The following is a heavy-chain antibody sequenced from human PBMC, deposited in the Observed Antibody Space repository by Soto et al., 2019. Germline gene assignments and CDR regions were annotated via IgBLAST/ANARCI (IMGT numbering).Heavy chain of an antibody. V-gene: IGHV5-51*01. CDR1: GYSFTSYW. D-gene: IGHD4-17*01. J-gene: IGHJ6*03. CDR3: ARSTVTTRLYYYYMDV. Sequence: LGVSLKISCKGSGYSFTSYWIGWVRQMPGKGLEWMGIIYPGDSDTRYSPSFQGQVTISADKSISTAYLQWSSLKASDTAMYYCARSTVTTRLYYYYMDVWGKGTTVTVPS. CDR2: IYPGDSDT.